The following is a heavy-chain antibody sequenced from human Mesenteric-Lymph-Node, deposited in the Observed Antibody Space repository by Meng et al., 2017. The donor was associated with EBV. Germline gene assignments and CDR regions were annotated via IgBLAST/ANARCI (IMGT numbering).Heavy chain of an antibody. D-gene: IGHD3-22*01. Sequence: LVWSGGGLVGPGGSLGPSCAASGFPFRDYYMTWIRQAPGKGLEWVSYISSSGTTIYYADSVKGRFTISRDNAKNSLYLQMNSLRAEDTAVYYCARGQSGMIVPFDYWGQGTLVTVSS. CDR2: ISSSGTTI. CDR3: ARGQSGMIVPFDY. J-gene: IGHJ4*02. CDR1: GFPFRDYY. V-gene: IGHV3-11*01.